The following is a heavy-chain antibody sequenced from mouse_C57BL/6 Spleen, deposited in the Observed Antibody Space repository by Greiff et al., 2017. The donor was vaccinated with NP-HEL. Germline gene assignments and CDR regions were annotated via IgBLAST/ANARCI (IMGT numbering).Heavy chain of an antibody. Sequence: EVKLVESGGDLVKPGGSLKLSCAASGFTFSSYGMSWVRQTPDKRLEWVATISSGGSYTYYPDSVKGRFTISRDNAKNTLYLQMSSLKSEDTAMYYCARPPYSNYAMDYWGQGTSVTVSS. D-gene: IGHD2-5*01. CDR3: ARPPYSNYAMDY. V-gene: IGHV5-6*01. CDR2: ISSGGSYT. J-gene: IGHJ4*01. CDR1: GFTFSSYG.